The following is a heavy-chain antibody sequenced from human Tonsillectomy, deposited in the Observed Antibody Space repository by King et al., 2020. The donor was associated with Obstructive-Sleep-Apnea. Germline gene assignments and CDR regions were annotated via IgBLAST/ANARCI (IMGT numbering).Heavy chain of an antibody. CDR1: GYTFIEYA. Sequence: VQLVESGSELKKPGASVKVSCKASGYTFIEYAINWVRRAPGQGLQYMGWINTETGDPTYAQGFTGRFVFSLDTSVTTAYLQISSLRTEDTAIYYCARDFTTTDTTGLWGQGTMVTVSS. CDR2: INTETGDP. V-gene: IGHV7-4-1*02. D-gene: IGHD4-17*01. J-gene: IGHJ3*01. CDR3: ARDFTTTDTTGL.